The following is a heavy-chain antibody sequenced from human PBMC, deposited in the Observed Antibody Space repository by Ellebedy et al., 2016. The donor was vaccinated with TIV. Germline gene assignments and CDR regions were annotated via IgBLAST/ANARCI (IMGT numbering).Heavy chain of an antibody. CDR2: INHSGST. V-gene: IGHV4-34*01. CDR1: GGSFSGYY. Sequence: SETLSLXXAVYGGSFSGYYWSWIRQPPGKGLEWIGEINHSGSTNYNPSLKSRVTISVDTSKNQFSLKLSSVTAADTAVYYCARVRQWLVYWGQGTLVTVSS. CDR3: ARVRQWLVY. D-gene: IGHD6-19*01. J-gene: IGHJ4*02.